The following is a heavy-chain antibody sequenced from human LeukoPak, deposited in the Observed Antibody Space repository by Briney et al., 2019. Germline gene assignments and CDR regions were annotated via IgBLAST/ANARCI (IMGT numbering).Heavy chain of an antibody. J-gene: IGHJ3*02. CDR1: GFTFSNAW. D-gene: IGHD2-2*01. CDR2: INHSGST. V-gene: IGHV4-34*01. CDR3: ARPDSSTSPAAFDI. Sequence: GSLRLSCAASGFTFSNAWMSWIRQPPGKGLEWIGEINHSGSTNYNPSPKSRVTISVDTSKNQFSLKLSSVTAADTAVYYCARPDSSTSPAAFDIWGQGTMVTVSS.